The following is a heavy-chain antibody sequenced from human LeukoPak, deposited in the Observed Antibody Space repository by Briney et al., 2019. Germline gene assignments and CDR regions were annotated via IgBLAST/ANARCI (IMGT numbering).Heavy chain of an antibody. CDR3: ARVYSGYDLLGSLAIYYFDY. Sequence: PSETLSLTCTVSGGSISSYYWSWLRQPAGKGLEWIGRFYSGGSTDYNPSLKSRVTMSVDTSKNQFSLKLSSVTAADTAVYYCARVYSGYDLLGSLAIYYFDYWGQGTLVTVSS. V-gene: IGHV4-4*07. CDR2: FYSGGST. D-gene: IGHD5-12*01. J-gene: IGHJ4*02. CDR1: GGSISSYY.